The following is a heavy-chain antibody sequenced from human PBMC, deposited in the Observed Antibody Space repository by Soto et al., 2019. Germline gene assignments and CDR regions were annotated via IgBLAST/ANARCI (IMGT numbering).Heavy chain of an antibody. Sequence: QLQLQESGSGLVKPSQTLSLTCAVSGGSISSGGYSWSWIRQPPGKGLEWIGYIYHSGSTYYNPSLTSRVTISAARSKIQFSLKLRSVTAADTAVYYCARGQVVAAQHWGQGPLVTVSS. V-gene: IGHV4-30-2*01. CDR1: GGSISSGGYS. CDR3: ARGQVVAAQH. J-gene: IGHJ4*02. D-gene: IGHD2-15*01. CDR2: IYHSGST.